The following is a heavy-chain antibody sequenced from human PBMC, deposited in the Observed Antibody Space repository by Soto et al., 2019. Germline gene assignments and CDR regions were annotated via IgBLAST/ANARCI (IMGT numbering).Heavy chain of an antibody. CDR2: ITASGATT. J-gene: IGHJ4*02. CDR1: QFNFSNNP. D-gene: IGHD1-26*01. V-gene: IGHV3-23*01. Sequence: VQLLESGGGLIQPGGSLRLSCAASQFNFSNNPMAWVRQAPGKGLEWVSHITASGATTYYADSVKGRFTISRDNSKNTMYLQMSALRAEDTAIYFCAKDRGSGSGYYYDSWGQGILVTVSS. CDR3: AKDRGSGSGYYYDS.